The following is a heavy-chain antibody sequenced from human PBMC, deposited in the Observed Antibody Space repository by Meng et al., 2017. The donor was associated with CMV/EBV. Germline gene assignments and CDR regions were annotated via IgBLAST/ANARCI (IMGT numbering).Heavy chain of an antibody. Sequence: LQGSGPGRVNPSETRSLTCTVLGGSISSYYWSWIRQPAGKGLEWIGRIYTSGSTNYNPSLKSRVTMSVDTSKNQFSLKLSSVTAADTAVYYCARHGDTAMVVGIDYWGQGTLVTVSS. CDR3: ARHGDTAMVVGIDY. CDR2: IYTSGST. V-gene: IGHV4-4*07. J-gene: IGHJ4*02. D-gene: IGHD5-18*01. CDR1: GGSISSYY.